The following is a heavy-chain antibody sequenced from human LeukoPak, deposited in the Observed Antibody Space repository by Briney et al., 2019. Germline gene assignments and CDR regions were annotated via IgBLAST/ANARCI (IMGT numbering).Heavy chain of an antibody. V-gene: IGHV1-2*02. Sequence: GASVKVSCKASGYTFTGYYMHWVRQAPGQGLEWMGWINPNSGGTNYAQKFQGRVTMTRDTSISTAYMELSRLRSDDTAVYYCARGGWDYDILTGYYRRNAFDIWGQGTMVTVSS. J-gene: IGHJ3*02. CDR1: GYTFTGYY. D-gene: IGHD3-9*01. CDR3: ARGGWDYDILTGYYRRNAFDI. CDR2: INPNSGGT.